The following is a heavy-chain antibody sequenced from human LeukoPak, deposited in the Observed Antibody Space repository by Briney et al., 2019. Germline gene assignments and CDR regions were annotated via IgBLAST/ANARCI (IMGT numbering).Heavy chain of an antibody. CDR2: ISYDGSNK. Sequence: GGSLRLSCAASGFTFSSYGMHWVRQAPGKGLEWVAVISYDGSNKYYADSVKGRFTISRDNSKNTLYLQMNSLRAEDKAVYYCAKDRSSSGWFIDYWGQGTLATVSS. CDR1: GFTFSSYG. CDR3: AKDRSSSGWFIDY. V-gene: IGHV3-30*18. D-gene: IGHD6-19*01. J-gene: IGHJ4*02.